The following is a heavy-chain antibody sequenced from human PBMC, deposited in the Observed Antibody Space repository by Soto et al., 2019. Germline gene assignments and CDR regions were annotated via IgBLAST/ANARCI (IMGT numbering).Heavy chain of an antibody. CDR3: ARDQGYSFDY. CDR2: ISYDGSNK. D-gene: IGHD5-18*01. J-gene: IGHJ4*02. CDR1: GFTFSSYA. Sequence: VGSLRLSCAASGFTFSSYAMHWVRQAPGKGLEWVAVISYDGSNKYYADSVKGRFTISRDNSENTLYLQMNSLRAEDTAVYYCARDQGYSFDYWGQGTLVTVSS. V-gene: IGHV3-30-3*01.